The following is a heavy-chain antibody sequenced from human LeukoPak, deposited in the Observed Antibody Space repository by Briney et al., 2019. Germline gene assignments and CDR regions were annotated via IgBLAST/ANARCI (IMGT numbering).Heavy chain of an antibody. CDR2: ISGSGGST. D-gene: IGHD3-9*01. CDR3: AKDGSKTYYDILTGPTTIGY. J-gene: IGHJ4*02. V-gene: IGHV3-23*01. Sequence: GGSLRLSCAASGFTVSSNYMSWVRQAPGKGLEWVSAISGSGGSTYYADSVKGRFTISRDNSKNTLYLQMNSLRAEDTAVYYCAKDGSKTYYDILTGPTTIGYWGQGTLVTVSS. CDR1: GFTVSSNY.